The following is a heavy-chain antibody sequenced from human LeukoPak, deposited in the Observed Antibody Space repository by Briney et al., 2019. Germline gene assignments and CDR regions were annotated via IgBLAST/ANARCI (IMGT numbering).Heavy chain of an antibody. D-gene: IGHD4-17*01. CDR1: GGSLSSGDYY. CDR2: IYYSGST. J-gene: IGHJ4*02. V-gene: IGHV4-30-4*01. Sequence: SQTLSLTCTVSGGSLSSGDYYWSWIRQPPGKGLEWIGYIYYSGSTYYNPSLKSRVTISVDTSKNQFSLKLSSVTAADTAVYYCASGLNTGFYFDYWGQGTLVTVSS. CDR3: ASGLNTGFYFDY.